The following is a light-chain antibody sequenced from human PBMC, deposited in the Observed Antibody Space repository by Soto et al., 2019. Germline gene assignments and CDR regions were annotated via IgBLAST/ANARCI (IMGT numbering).Light chain of an antibody. CDR1: QSVSSN. CDR2: GAS. Sequence: EIVMTQSPATLSVSPGERATLSCRASQSVSSNLAWYQQKPGQAPRLLIYGASTRATGIPARFSGSRSGTEFTLTISSLQSEDFAVYYCQQYNNWPSTFGPGTKVDIK. CDR3: QQYNNWPST. V-gene: IGKV3-15*01. J-gene: IGKJ3*01.